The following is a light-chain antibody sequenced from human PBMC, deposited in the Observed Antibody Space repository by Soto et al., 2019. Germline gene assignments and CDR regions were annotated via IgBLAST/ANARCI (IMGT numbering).Light chain of an antibody. V-gene: IGLV2-8*01. CDR3: SSYAGSNMVV. J-gene: IGLJ2*01. CDR1: SSDVGGYNY. Sequence: QSALTQPPSASGSPGQSVTISCTGTSSDVGGYNYVSWYQQHPGKAPKLMIYEVSKRPSGVPDRFFGSKSGNTASLTVSGLQAEDEADYYCSSYAGSNMVVFGGGTKVTVL. CDR2: EVS.